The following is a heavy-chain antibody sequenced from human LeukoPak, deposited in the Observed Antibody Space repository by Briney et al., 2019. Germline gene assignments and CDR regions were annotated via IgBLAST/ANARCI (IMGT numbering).Heavy chain of an antibody. J-gene: IGHJ4*02. CDR2: IKQDGSET. D-gene: IGHD1/OR15-1a*01. CDR1: GFTSRSNW. V-gene: IGHV3-7*01. Sequence: GGPLRLSCAGSGFTSRSNWMSCVSQAPGKGLEWVTNIKQDGSETYYLDSVKGRFSISRDNAKNSLYLQMNSLRADDTAVYYCARGSIGITEHYGGQGTLVTVSS. CDR3: ARGSIGITEHY.